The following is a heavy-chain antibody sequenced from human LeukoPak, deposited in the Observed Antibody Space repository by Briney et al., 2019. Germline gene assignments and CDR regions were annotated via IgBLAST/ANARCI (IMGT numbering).Heavy chain of an antibody. V-gene: IGHV1-69*04. CDR2: IIPMFGIS. CDR3: ARGRVPGYGHFDYYYYGMDV. Sequence: GSSVKVSCKASGGTFSSDAITWVRQAPGQGLEWMGRIIPMFGISNYAQKFQGRLTINADKSTSTAYMELSSLRFEDTAVYYCARGRVPGYGHFDYYYYGMDVWGQGTTVTVSS. CDR1: GGTFSSDA. D-gene: IGHD4-17*01. J-gene: IGHJ6*02.